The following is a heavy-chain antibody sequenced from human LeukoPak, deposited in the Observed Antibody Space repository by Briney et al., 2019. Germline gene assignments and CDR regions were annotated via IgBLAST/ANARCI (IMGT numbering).Heavy chain of an antibody. J-gene: IGHJ4*02. CDR2: ISAYNGNT. CDR3: ARDGYYYGSGSSIDY. D-gene: IGHD3-10*01. Sequence: ASVKVSCKASGYTLTSYAIHWVRQAPGQGLEWMGWISAYNGNTNYAQKLQGRVTMTTDTSTSTAYMELRSLRSDDTAVYYCARDGYYYGSGSSIDYWGQGTLVTVSS. V-gene: IGHV1-18*01. CDR1: GYTLTSYA.